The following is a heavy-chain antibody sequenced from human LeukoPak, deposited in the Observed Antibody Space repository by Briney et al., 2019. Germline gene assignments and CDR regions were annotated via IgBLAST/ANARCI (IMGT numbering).Heavy chain of an antibody. CDR3: STTVGSRRFDY. Sequence: PGGSLRLSCAASGFTFSNVWMNWVRQAPGKGLEWVGRIKSKADGGTTDYAAPVKGRFTISRDDSKNTLYLQMNSLKTEDTAVYYCSTTVGSRRFDYWGQGTLVTVSS. V-gene: IGHV3-15*01. J-gene: IGHJ4*02. CDR2: IKSKADGGTT. D-gene: IGHD4-23*01. CDR1: GFTFSNVW.